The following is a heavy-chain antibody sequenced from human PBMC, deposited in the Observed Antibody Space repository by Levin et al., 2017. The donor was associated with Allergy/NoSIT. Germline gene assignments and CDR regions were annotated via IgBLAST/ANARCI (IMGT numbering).Heavy chain of an antibody. CDR1: GFTFSSYA. CDR3: AKGVTSYYYGMDV. V-gene: IGHV3-23*01. Sequence: GESLKISCAASGFTFSSYAMSWVRQAPGKGLEWVSAISGSGGSTYYADSVKGRFTISRDNSKNTLYLQMNSLRAEDTAVYYCAKGVTSYYYGMDVWGQGTTVTVSS. J-gene: IGHJ6*02. CDR2: ISGSGGST. D-gene: IGHD4-23*01.